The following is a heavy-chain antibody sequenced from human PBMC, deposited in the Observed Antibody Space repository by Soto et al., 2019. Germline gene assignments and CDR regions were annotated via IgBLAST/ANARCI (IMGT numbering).Heavy chain of an antibody. CDR1: GFTFSGYW. CDR2: MKEDGSEK. V-gene: IGHV3-7*01. CDR3: VRGGGNFEY. J-gene: IGHJ4*02. Sequence: EVQLVESGGGLVQPGGSLRLSCAVSGFTFSGYWMSWVRQAPGKGLEWLANMKEDGSEKYYVDFVKGRFTISRDNAKSSLYVQMNSLRAEDTAVYYCVRGGGNFEYWGQGTLVTVSS. D-gene: IGHD2-15*01.